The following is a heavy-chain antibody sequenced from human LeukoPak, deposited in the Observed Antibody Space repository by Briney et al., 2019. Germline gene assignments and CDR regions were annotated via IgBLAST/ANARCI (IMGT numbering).Heavy chain of an antibody. J-gene: IGHJ1*01. V-gene: IGHV3-48*03. CDR1: GFTSTPSE. CDR2: ISHTGSLI. Sequence: GGSLRLSCAASGFTSTPSELNWVRQAPGKGLEWASYISHTGSLIYYADSVKGRFTISRDNAKNFLYLQINSLRVEDTGIYYCSSYCSEGTCYGYFHHWGQGTLVSVSS. D-gene: IGHD2-15*01. CDR3: SSYCSEGTCYGYFHH.